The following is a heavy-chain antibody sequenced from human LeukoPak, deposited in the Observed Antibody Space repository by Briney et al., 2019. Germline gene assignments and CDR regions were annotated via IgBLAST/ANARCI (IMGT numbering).Heavy chain of an antibody. CDR1: GGSISSSSYY. J-gene: IGHJ6*03. CDR3: ARGTKTDSSGWYNRYYYYYYMDV. Sequence: SETLSLTCTVSGGSISSSSYYWGWIRQPPGKGLEWIGNINYSRNPYYNPSLKSRVTISVDTSKNQFSLKLSSVTAADTAVYYCARGTKTDSSGWYNRYYYYYYMDVWGKGTTVTVSS. CDR2: INYSRNP. D-gene: IGHD6-19*01. V-gene: IGHV4-39*07.